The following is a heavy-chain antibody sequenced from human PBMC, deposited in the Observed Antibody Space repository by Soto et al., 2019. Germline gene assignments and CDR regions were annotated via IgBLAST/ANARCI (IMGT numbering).Heavy chain of an antibody. Sequence: GGSLRLSCAASGFTFSSYAMSWVRQAPGKGLEWVSAISGSGGSTYYADSVKGRFTISRDNSKNTLYLQMNSLRAEDTAVYYCAKDSKGTGQLDGYWYFDLWGRGTLVTVSS. CDR3: AKDSKGTGQLDGYWYFDL. J-gene: IGHJ2*01. D-gene: IGHD6-13*01. CDR1: GFTFSSYA. V-gene: IGHV3-23*01. CDR2: ISGSGGST.